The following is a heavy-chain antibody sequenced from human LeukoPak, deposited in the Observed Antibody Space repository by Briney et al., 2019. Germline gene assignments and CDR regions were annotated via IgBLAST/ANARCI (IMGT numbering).Heavy chain of an antibody. J-gene: IGHJ4*02. CDR2: IYTSGST. Sequence: SETLSLTCSVSGGSISRYYWNWIRQSAGKGLEWIGRIYTSGSTNYNPSLESRVTMSVDTSKNQFSLKLSSVTAADTAVYYCAREFCSGGSCSSLFYFDYWGQGTLVTVSS. D-gene: IGHD2-15*01. CDR3: AREFCSGGSCSSLFYFDY. CDR1: GGSISRYY. V-gene: IGHV4-4*07.